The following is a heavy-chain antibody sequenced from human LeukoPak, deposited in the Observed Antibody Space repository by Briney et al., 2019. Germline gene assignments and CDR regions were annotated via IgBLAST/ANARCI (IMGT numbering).Heavy chain of an antibody. V-gene: IGHV1-46*01. Sequence: VASVKVSCKSFGFTFTNYLLHWVRQAPGQGLEWVGRIAPSVDTTNYAQKFRGRVTMTRDTSTSTVYMELSSLRSDDTAIYYCVREESGGYFGYWGQGTLVTVSS. CDR1: GFTFTNYL. CDR2: IAPSVDTT. CDR3: VREESGGYFGY. D-gene: IGHD2-8*02. J-gene: IGHJ4*02.